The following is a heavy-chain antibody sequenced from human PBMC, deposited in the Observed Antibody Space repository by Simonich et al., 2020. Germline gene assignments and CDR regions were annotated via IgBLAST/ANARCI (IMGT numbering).Heavy chain of an antibody. CDR1: GYTFTGYF. D-gene: IGHD7-27*01. Sequence: QVQLVQSGAEVKKPGASVKVSCKASGYTFTGYFMHWVRQALGQGLEWMGRINPNSGGTNYAQKFQGRVTMTRDTSISTAYMELSRLRSDDTAVDYCARGALTGDYYYMDVWGKGTTVTVSS. CDR2: INPNSGGT. J-gene: IGHJ6*03. V-gene: IGHV1-2*02. CDR3: ARGALTGDYYYMDV.